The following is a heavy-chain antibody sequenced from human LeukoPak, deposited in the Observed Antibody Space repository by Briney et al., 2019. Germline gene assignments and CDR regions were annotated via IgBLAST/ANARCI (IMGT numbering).Heavy chain of an antibody. Sequence: GRSLRLSCAASGFTFSSYAMHWVRQAPGKGLEWVAVISYDGSNKYYGDSVKGRFTISRDNSKNTLYLQMNSLRAEDTAVYYCARGRFGEAFDYWGQGTLVTVSS. CDR1: GFTFSSYA. V-gene: IGHV3-30-3*01. J-gene: IGHJ4*02. D-gene: IGHD3-10*01. CDR2: ISYDGSNK. CDR3: ARGRFGEAFDY.